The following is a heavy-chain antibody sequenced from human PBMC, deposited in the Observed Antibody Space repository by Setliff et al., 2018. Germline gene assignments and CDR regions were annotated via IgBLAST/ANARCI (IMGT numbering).Heavy chain of an antibody. CDR2: ISGYNGFI. J-gene: IGHJ4*02. Sequence: GASVKVSCKASGYSLNTYGISWVRQAPGQGLEWMGWISGYNGFIIYAQKFQGRVTMTTDTSTNTAYMELRSLRSDDTAMYYCTRAAREVVVPPSQKRNDYWGQGTPVTVSS. V-gene: IGHV1-18*01. CDR1: GYSLNTYG. CDR3: TRAAREVVVPPSQKRNDY. D-gene: IGHD2-2*01.